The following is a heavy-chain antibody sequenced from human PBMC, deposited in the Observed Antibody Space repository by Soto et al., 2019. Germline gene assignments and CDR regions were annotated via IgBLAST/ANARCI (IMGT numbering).Heavy chain of an antibody. CDR2: IYHSGST. CDR1: GGSISSGGYS. D-gene: IGHD3-22*01. J-gene: IGHJ5*02. V-gene: IGHV4-30-2*01. CDR3: ASSHYLGRSGYPVRWKSWFDP. Sequence: SETLSLTCTVSGGSISSGGYSWGWIRQPPGKGLEWIGYIYHSGSTYYNPSLKSRVTISVDRSKNQFSLKLSSVTAADTAVYYCASSHYLGRSGYPVRWKSWFDPWGQGTLVTVPS.